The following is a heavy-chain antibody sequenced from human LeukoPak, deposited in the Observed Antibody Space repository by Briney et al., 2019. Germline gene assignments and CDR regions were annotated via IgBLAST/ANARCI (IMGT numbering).Heavy chain of an antibody. V-gene: IGHV3-30*04. J-gene: IGHJ4*02. CDR2: IAYDGSNK. CDR1: GFTFSSYA. CDR3: ARADSSSLGFYY. Sequence: GGSLRLSCAASGFTFSSYAMHWVRQAPGKGLEWVAVIAYDGSNKYYADSVKGRFTISRDNSENTLYLQMNSLRAEDTAVYYCARADSSSLGFYYWGQGTLVTVSS. D-gene: IGHD6-13*01.